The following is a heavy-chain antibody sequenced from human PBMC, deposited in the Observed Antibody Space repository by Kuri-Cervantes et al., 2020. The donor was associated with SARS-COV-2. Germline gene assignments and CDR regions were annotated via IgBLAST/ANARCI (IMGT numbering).Heavy chain of an antibody. Sequence: GGSLRLSCAASGFTFSSYGMHWVRQAPGKGLEWVAVISYDGSNKYYADSVKGRFTISRDNSKNTLYLQMNSLRAEDTAVYYCARVLWFGDPPGYWGQGTLVTDSS. D-gene: IGHD3-10*01. CDR3: ARVLWFGDPPGY. CDR2: ISYDGSNK. V-gene: IGHV3-30*19. J-gene: IGHJ4*02. CDR1: GFTFSSYG.